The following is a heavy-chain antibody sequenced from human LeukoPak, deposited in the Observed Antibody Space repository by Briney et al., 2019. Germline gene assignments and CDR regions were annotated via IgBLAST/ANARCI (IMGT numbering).Heavy chain of an antibody. Sequence: SQTLSLTCTVSGGSISSAGYYWTWIRQHPGKRLEWIGYIYYSGSTYYSPSLKSRVTMSVDTSKNQVSLKLNSVTAADTAVYYCARGFCSGGSCYLFDSWGQGTLVTVSS. V-gene: IGHV4-31*03. D-gene: IGHD2-15*01. CDR3: ARGFCSGGSCYLFDS. CDR1: GGSISSAGYY. CDR2: IYYSGST. J-gene: IGHJ4*02.